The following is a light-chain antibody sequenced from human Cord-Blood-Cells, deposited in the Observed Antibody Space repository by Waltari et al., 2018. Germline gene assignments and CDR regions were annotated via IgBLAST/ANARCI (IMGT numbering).Light chain of an antibody. CDR1: SSDVGSYNL. CDR2: EGS. CDR3: CSYAGSSTPYV. Sequence: QSALTQPASVSGSPGQSITISCTGTSSDVGSYNLVSWYQQHPGKAPKLMIYEGSKRPSGVSHRFSGSKSGNTASLTISGLQAEDEADYYCCSYAGSSTPYVFGTGTKVTVL. V-gene: IGLV2-23*01. J-gene: IGLJ1*01.